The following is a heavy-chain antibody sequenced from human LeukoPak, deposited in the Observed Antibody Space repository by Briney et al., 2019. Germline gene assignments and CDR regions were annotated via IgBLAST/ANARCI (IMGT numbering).Heavy chain of an antibody. CDR2: ISYDGSNK. CDR3: ARGRGVVVIAYFDY. D-gene: IGHD3-22*01. Sequence: GGSLRLSCAASGFTFSSYAMHWVRQAPGKGLEWVAVISYDGSNKYYADSVKGRFTISRDNSKNTLYLQMNSLRAEDTAVYYCARGRGVVVIAYFDYWGQGTLVTVSS. J-gene: IGHJ4*02. CDR1: GFTFSSYA. V-gene: IGHV3-30*14.